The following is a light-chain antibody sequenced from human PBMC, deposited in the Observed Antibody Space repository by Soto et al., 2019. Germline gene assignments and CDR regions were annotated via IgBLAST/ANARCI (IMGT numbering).Light chain of an antibody. CDR1: QNVRSY. CDR3: QQYNSYPLT. CDR2: AAS. Sequence: DTQMTQSPSSLSASVGDRVTITCRASQNVRSYVNWYQQKPGKAPKSLIYAASSLQRGVPSRFSGSGSGTDFTLTISNLQPEDFGTYFCQQYNSYPLTFGGGTKVEIK. V-gene: IGKV1-16*01. J-gene: IGKJ4*01.